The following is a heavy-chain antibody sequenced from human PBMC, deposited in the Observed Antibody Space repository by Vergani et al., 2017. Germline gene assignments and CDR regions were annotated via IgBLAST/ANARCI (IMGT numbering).Heavy chain of an antibody. J-gene: IGHJ5*02. CDR1: GCSISSYY. V-gene: IGHV4-59*01. CDR3: ARVQGPSIFGVVIRRYNWFDP. Sequence: QVQLQESGPGLVKPSETLSLTCTVSGCSISSYYWSWIRQPPGKGLEWIGYIYYSGSTNYNPSLKSRVTISVDTSKNQFSLKLSSVTAADTAVYYCARVQGPSIFGVVIRRYNWFDPWGQGTLVTVSS. CDR2: IYYSGST. D-gene: IGHD3-3*01.